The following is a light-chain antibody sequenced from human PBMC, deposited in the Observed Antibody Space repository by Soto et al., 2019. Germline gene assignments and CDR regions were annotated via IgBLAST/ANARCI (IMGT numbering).Light chain of an antibody. CDR3: QQYSSYPWT. Sequence: DVQMTQSPSTLSASVGDRVTITCRASQSISSWLAWYQQEPGKAPKLLISEASTLEGGVPSRFSGSGSGTEFALPISSLQTDDFASYYCQQYSSYPWTVGQGTKVEIK. CDR1: QSISSW. J-gene: IGKJ1*01. CDR2: EAS. V-gene: IGKV1-5*03.